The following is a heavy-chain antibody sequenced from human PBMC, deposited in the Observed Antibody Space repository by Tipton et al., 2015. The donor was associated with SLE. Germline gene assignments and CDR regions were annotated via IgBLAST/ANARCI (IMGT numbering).Heavy chain of an antibody. V-gene: IGHV1-18*01. CDR2: ITAYNGNT. D-gene: IGHD2-2*01. Sequence: QLVQSGAEVKKPGASVKVSCKASGYTFTSYGISWVRQAPGQGLESVGWITAYNGNTNYAQKLQGRVTMTTDTSTSTAYMELRSLRSDDTAVYYCARDIVVVPAAIGSFDAFDIWGQGKMVTASS. CDR3: ARDIVVVPAAIGSFDAFDI. CDR1: GYTFTSYG. J-gene: IGHJ3*02.